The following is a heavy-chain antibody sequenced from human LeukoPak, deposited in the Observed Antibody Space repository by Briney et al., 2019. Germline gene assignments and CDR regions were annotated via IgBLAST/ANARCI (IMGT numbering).Heavy chain of an antibody. Sequence: SETLSLTCTVSGGSISSGSYYWSWIRQPAGKGLEWIGRIYTSGSTNYNPSPKSRVTMSVDTSKNQFSLKLSSVTAADTAVYYCARDTSLSGDYYGSGSPLGAFDIWGQGTMVTVSS. CDR3: ARDTSLSGDYYGSGSPLGAFDI. CDR2: IYTSGST. CDR1: GGSISSGSYY. D-gene: IGHD3-10*01. J-gene: IGHJ3*02. V-gene: IGHV4-61*02.